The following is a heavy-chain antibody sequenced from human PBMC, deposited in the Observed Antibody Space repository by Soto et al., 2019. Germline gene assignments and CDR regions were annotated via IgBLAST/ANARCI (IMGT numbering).Heavy chain of an antibody. CDR3: ARGFSSTNLNWFGP. V-gene: IGHV1-8*01. D-gene: IGHD2-2*01. CDR2: MNPNSGNT. CDR1: GYTFTSYD. Sequence: QVQLVQSGAEVKKPGASVKVSCKTSGYTFTSYDINWVRQASGQGLEWMGWMNPNSGNTGYAQKFQGRVTKTRNTSINTTYMGLNSLRSEDTAVYYCARGFSSTNLNWFGPWGLGTLVTVSS. J-gene: IGHJ5*02.